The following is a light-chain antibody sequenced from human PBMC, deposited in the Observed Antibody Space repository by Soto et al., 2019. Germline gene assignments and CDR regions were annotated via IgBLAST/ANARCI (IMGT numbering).Light chain of an antibody. J-gene: IGKJ4*01. CDR3: QQYHTSPLLT. CDR2: GAS. V-gene: IGKV3-20*01. CDR1: QKINSKY. Sequence: EIVLTQSPGTLSLSPGERATLSCRASQKINSKYLAWYQQKPGQAPRLLIFGASSRATGVPDRFGGSGSGTDFTLTITTLEPEDFAVYYCQQYHTSPLLTFGGGTRVEIK.